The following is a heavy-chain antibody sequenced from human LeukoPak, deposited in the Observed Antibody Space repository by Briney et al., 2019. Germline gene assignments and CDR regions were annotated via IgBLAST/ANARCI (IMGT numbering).Heavy chain of an antibody. Sequence: SQTLSLTCAISGDSVSSNSAAWNWIRQSPSRGLEWLGRTYYRSKWYNDYAVSVKSRITINPDTSKNQFSLRLSSVTAADTAVYHCARVTGYMIEDQFDYWGQGTLVTVSS. CDR3: ARVTGYMIEDQFDY. CDR1: GDSVSSNSAA. D-gene: IGHD3-22*01. V-gene: IGHV6-1*01. CDR2: TYYRSKWYN. J-gene: IGHJ4*02.